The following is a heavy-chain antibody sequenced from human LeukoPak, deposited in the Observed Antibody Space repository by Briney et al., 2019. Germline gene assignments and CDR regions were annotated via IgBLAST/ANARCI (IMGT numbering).Heavy chain of an antibody. D-gene: IGHD6-19*01. CDR1: GGSISSGSYY. Sequence: PSQTLSLTCTVSGGSISSGSYYWSWIRQPAGKGQEWIGRIYTSGSTNYNPSLKSRVTISVDTSKNQFSLKLNSVTAADTAVYYCARDRGPAHSGWYGPPSNWFDPWGQGTLVTVSS. J-gene: IGHJ5*02. CDR3: ARDRGPAHSGWYGPPSNWFDP. V-gene: IGHV4-61*02. CDR2: IYTSGST.